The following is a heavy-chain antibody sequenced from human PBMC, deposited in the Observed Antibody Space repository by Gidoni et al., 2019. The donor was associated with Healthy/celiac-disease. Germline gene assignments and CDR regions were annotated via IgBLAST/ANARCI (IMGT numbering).Heavy chain of an antibody. CDR3: ARPFAPTHPITPLYGMDV. D-gene: IGHD3-16*01. J-gene: IGHJ6*02. V-gene: IGHV4-39*01. CDR2: IYYSGST. Sequence: QLQLQESGPGLVKPSETLSLTCPVSGGSFRSSSYYWGWIRQPPGKGLEWIGSIYYSGSTYYNPSLKSRVTISVDTSKNQFSLKLSSVTAADTAVYYCARPFAPTHPITPLYGMDVWGQGTTVTVSS. CDR1: GGSFRSSSYY.